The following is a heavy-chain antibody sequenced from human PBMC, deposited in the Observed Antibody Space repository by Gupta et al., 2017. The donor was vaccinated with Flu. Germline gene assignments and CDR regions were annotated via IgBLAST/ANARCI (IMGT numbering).Heavy chain of an antibody. CDR2: ISYDGSNK. CDR3: AKDGRGCYDFWSGCEGYYGMDV. Sequence: QVQLVESGGGVVQPGRSLRLSCAASGFTFSSYGMPWVRQAPGKGLEWVAVISYDGSNKYYADSVKGRFTISRDNSKNTLYLQMNSLRAEDTAVYYCAKDGRGCYDFWSGCEGYYGMDVWGQGTTVTVSS. J-gene: IGHJ6*02. V-gene: IGHV3-30*18. D-gene: IGHD3-3*01. CDR1: GFTFSSYG.